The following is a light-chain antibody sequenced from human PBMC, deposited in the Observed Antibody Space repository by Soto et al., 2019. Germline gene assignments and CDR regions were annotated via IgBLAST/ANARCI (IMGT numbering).Light chain of an antibody. CDR2: EVT. CDR1: NSDVGGYNY. CDR3: SSYTSNYIVV. J-gene: IGLJ2*01. V-gene: IGLV2-8*01. Sequence: QSALTQPPSASGSPGQSVAISCTGTNSDVGGYNYVSWYQHHPGKVPKLMIYEVTKRPSGVPDRFSGSKSGNTASLTVSGLQAEDEAEYYCSSYTSNYIVVLGGWTKLTVL.